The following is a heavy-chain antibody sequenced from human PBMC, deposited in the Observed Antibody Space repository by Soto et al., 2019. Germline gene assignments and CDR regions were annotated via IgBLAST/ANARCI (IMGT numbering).Heavy chain of an antibody. CDR3: ARGSSVAFDY. J-gene: IGHJ4*02. Sequence: QVQLVQSGAEVKKPGASVKVSCKASGYTFTGYYLHWVRQAPGQGLEWMGFINPSGGSTTYLQKFQGRVTMTRDTSTGTVYMDLSSVTSEDTAVYYCARGSSVAFDYWGQGTLVTVSA. V-gene: IGHV1-46*01. CDR1: GYTFTGYY. CDR2: INPSGGST. D-gene: IGHD2-21*01.